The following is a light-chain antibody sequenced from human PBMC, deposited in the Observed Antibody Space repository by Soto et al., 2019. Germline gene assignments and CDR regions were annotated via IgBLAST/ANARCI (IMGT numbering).Light chain of an antibody. Sequence: EIVLTQTPGPLSVSPGGRVTLSCRASQSVSSSYLAWYQQKPGQAPRLLIYGASSRATGIPDRFSGSGSGTDFTLTISRLEPEDFAVYYCQPYVSSPITCGQGTRLEIK. J-gene: IGKJ5*01. CDR2: GAS. CDR3: QPYVSSPIT. CDR1: QSVSSSY. V-gene: IGKV3-20*01.